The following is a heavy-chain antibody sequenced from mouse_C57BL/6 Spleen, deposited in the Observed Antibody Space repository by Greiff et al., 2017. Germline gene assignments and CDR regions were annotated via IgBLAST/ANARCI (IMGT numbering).Heavy chain of an antibody. V-gene: IGHV5-6*02. D-gene: IGHD1-1*01. CDR2: ISSGGSYT. Sequence: DVKLVESGGDLVKPGGSLKLSCAASGFTFSSYGLSWVRQTPDKRLGWVATISSGGSYTYYPDSVKGRFTISRDNAKNTLYLQMSSLKSEDTAMYYCARHGATVVATYWYFDVWGTGTTVTVSS. J-gene: IGHJ1*03. CDR1: GFTFSSYG. CDR3: ARHGATVVATYWYFDV.